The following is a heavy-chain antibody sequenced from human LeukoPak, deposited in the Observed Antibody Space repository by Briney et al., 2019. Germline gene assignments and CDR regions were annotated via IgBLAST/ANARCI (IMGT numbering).Heavy chain of an antibody. CDR2: ISAYNGNT. CDR1: GYTFTSYG. D-gene: IGHD2-15*01. J-gene: IGHJ5*02. V-gene: IGHV1-18*01. CDR3: ARDLNCSGGSCYSGWFDP. Sequence: ASVKVSCKASGYTFTSYGISWVRQAPGQGLEWMGWISAYNGNTNYAQKLQGRVTMTTDTSTSTAYMELRSLRSDDTAVYHCARDLNCSGGSCYSGWFDPWGQGTLVTVSS.